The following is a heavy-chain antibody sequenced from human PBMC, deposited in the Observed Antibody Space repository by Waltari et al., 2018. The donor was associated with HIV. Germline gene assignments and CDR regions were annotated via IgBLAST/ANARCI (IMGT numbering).Heavy chain of an antibody. CDR2: INHNSGDT. D-gene: IGHD5-12*01. Sequence: QEHLVQSGAEVKKPGAPVKVSCTASGNTFTGYYIHWVRQAPGQGLEWVGRINHNSGDTHYAQKFQGRVTMTRDTSISTGYMELHSLTSDDTGVYFCARVRGGGMDVWGQGTTVTVSS. CDR3: ARVRGGGMDV. V-gene: IGHV1-2*05. J-gene: IGHJ6*02. CDR1: GNTFTGYY.